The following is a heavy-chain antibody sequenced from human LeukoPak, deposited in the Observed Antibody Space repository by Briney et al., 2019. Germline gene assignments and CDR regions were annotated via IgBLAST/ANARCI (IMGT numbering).Heavy chain of an antibody. CDR1: GGSFSGYY. Sequence: SETLSLTCAVYGGSFSGYYWSWIRQRPGKGLEWIGEINHSGSTNYNPSLKSRVTISVDTSKNQFSLKLSSVTAADTAVYYCARFVVRGYCSSTSCPGFDYWGQGTLVTVSS. CDR2: INHSGST. CDR3: ARFVVRGYCSSTSCPGFDY. V-gene: IGHV4-34*01. J-gene: IGHJ4*02. D-gene: IGHD2-2*01.